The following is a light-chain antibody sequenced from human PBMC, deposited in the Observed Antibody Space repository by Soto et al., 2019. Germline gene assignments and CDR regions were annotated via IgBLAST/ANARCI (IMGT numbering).Light chain of an antibody. CDR2: GSS. CDR3: QHYNSYSEA. Sequence: DIQITQSPSSVSASFGYIVTLTCRASQDIGSWLAWYQQKPGKAPKLLIYGSSNLQGGVPSRFSGSGSGTEFTLTISSLQPDDFATYYCQHYNSYSEAFGQGTKVDIK. J-gene: IGKJ1*01. V-gene: IGKV1D-16*01. CDR1: QDIGSW.